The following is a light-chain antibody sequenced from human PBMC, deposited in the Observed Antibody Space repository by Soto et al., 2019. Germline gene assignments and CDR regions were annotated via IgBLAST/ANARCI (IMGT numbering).Light chain of an antibody. V-gene: IGKV3-15*01. CDR2: GAS. CDR1: QSVSSN. CDR3: QQYNNGPYT. Sequence: DIEMTQSPASLSVSLGDRATLSCRASQSVSSNLAWYQQKPGKAPRLLIYGASTRDTGIPARFSGSGSGTDFTLTISSLQSEDFATYYCQQYNNGPYTFGQGTKLEIK. J-gene: IGKJ2*01.